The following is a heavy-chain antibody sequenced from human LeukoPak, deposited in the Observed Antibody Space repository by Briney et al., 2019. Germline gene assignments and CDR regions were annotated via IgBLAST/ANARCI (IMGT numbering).Heavy chain of an antibody. J-gene: IGHJ4*02. Sequence: GRSLRLSCAASGFTFSSYGMHWVRQAPGKGLEWVTEISFDGRNTYYEDSVKGRFTISRDNSKNTLYLQMDSLRAEDTAVYYCAREQIGLFDYWGQGTLVTVSS. CDR1: GFTFSSYG. CDR2: ISFDGRNT. V-gene: IGHV3-30*03. D-gene: IGHD2/OR15-2a*01. CDR3: AREQIGLFDY.